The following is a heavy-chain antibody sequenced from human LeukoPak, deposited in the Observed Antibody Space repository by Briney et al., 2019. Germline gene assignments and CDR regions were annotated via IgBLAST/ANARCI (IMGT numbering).Heavy chain of an antibody. V-gene: IGHV1-18*01. D-gene: IGHD2-21*02. Sequence: ASVKVSCKASGYTFTSYGISWVRQAPGQGLEWMGWISAYNGNTNYAQKLQGRVTMTRDTSTSTVYMELSSLRSEDTAVYYCARELVVVTAIQRGGWFDPWGQGTLVTVSS. CDR3: ARELVVVTAIQRGGWFDP. J-gene: IGHJ5*02. CDR2: ISAYNGNT. CDR1: GYTFTSYG.